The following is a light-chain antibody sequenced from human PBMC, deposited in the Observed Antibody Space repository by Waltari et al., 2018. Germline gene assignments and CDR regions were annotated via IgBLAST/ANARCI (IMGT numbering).Light chain of an antibody. J-gene: IGLJ3*02. CDR2: TAI. Sequence: QTVVTQEPSLTVSPGGTVTLTCASSTGAVTSAYYPNWFQQKPGQAPRALMYTAINKPSWTPARFSGSLLGGKGALTLSGVQPEDEAEYYCLLYNGGGWVFGGGTQLTVL. CDR1: TGAVTSAYY. CDR3: LLYNGGGWV. V-gene: IGLV7-43*01.